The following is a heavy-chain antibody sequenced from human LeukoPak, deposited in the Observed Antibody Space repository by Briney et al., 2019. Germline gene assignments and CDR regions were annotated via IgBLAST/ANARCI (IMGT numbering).Heavy chain of an antibody. CDR1: GYTFTSYG. V-gene: IGHV1-18*01. J-gene: IGHJ4*02. CDR2: ISAYNGNT. D-gene: IGHD6-13*01. Sequence: ASVKVSCKASGYTFTSYGISWVRQAPGQGLEWMGWISAYNGNTNYAQKLQGRVTMTTDTSTSTAYMELTSLRSDDTAVYYCARVEGYSSSWYSNDYWGQGTLVTVSS. CDR3: ARVEGYSSSWYSNDY.